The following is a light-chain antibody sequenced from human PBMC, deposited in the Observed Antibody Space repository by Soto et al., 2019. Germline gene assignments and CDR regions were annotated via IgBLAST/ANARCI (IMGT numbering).Light chain of an antibody. J-gene: IGKJ3*01. Sequence: MVVTQSSGTLSLSQGERGSLSCRASAGVSSSYLAWHQQKPGQAPRLLIYGASSRATGIPDRFSGSGSGTDFTLTISRLEPEDFAVYYCQQYGSSPPFTFGPGT. CDR3: QQYGSSPPFT. V-gene: IGKV3-20*01. CDR2: GAS. CDR1: AGVSSSY.